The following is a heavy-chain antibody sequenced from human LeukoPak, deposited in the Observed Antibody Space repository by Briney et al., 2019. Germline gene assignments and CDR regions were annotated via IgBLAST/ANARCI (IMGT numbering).Heavy chain of an antibody. V-gene: IGHV3-7*01. CDR2: IKQDGSEK. CDR1: GFIFSNYW. CDR3: ASSEGGIAARPDDY. D-gene: IGHD6-6*01. Sequence: GGSLRLSCAASGFIFSNYWMSWVRQAPGKGLEWVGNIKQDGSEKYYVDSVKGRFTISRDNAKNSLYLQMSSLRAEDTAVYYCASSEGGIAARPDDYWGQGTLVTVSS. J-gene: IGHJ4*02.